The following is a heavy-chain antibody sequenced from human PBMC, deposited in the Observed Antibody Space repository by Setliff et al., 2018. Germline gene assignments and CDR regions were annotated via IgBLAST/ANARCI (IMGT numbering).Heavy chain of an antibody. J-gene: IGHJ3*02. CDR3: VRVARVVLSRNAFDI. Sequence: SLTCTVSGGSISSGGYYWSWIRQHPGKGLEWIGYIYYSGSTYYNPSLKSRVTISVDTSKNQFSLKLSSVTAADTAVYYCVRVARVVLSRNAFDIWGQGTMVTVSS. CDR2: IYYSGST. CDR1: GGSISSGGYY. D-gene: IGHD2-2*01. V-gene: IGHV4-31*03.